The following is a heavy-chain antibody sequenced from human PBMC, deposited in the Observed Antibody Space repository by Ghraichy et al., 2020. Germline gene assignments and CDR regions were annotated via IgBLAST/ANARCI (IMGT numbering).Heavy chain of an antibody. V-gene: IGHV4-31*03. J-gene: IGHJ6*02. CDR2: VFHTGTT. Sequence: SLNISCTVSGGSISSGIYYWSWIRQHPGKGLEWIGYVFHTGTTYYNPSLKSRLTISIDTPKNEFSLKLTSVTAADTAVYYCARDNREVRGIVAYYYGLDVWGQGTTVTVSS. CDR1: GGSISSGIYY. D-gene: IGHD3-10*01. CDR3: ARDNREVRGIVAYYYGLDV.